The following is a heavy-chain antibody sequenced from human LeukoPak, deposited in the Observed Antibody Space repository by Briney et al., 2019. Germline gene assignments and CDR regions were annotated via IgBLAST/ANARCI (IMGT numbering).Heavy chain of an antibody. CDR1: GYSFTSGHY. J-gene: IGHJ4*02. Sequence: SETLSLTCSVSGYSFTSGHYWGWIRQPPGKGLEWIANIYHTGSAHYNPSLKGRVTISVDTSKNQFSLKLSSVTAADTAVYYCARICTSTTGIFRGFNYWGQGPWSPAP. V-gene: IGHV4-38-2*01. CDR3: ARICTSTTGIFRGFNY. CDR2: IYHTGSA. D-gene: IGHD2-2*01.